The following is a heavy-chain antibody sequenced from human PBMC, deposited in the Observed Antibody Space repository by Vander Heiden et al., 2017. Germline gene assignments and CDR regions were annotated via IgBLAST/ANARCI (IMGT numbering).Heavy chain of an antibody. CDR2: IIPIFGTA. Sequence: QVQLVQSGAEVKKPGSSVMVSCKTSGGTFSSYAISWVRQAPGQGLEWMGGIIPIFGTANYAQKFQGRVTITADESTSTAYMELSSLRSEDTAVYYCARGLLDDYGGVLAFDIWGQGTMVTVSS. D-gene: IGHD4-17*01. J-gene: IGHJ3*02. V-gene: IGHV1-69*01. CDR1: GGTFSSYA. CDR3: ARGLLDDYGGVLAFDI.